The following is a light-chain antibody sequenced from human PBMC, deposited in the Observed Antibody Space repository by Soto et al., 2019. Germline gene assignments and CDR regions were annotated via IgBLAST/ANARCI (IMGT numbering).Light chain of an antibody. Sequence: EIVLTQSPGTLSLSPGERATLSCRASQSVSSSYLAWYQQKPGQAPRLLIYVASSRATGIPARFSGSGSGTTSTLTISTLEPQHFAVYYCQHYGSSPATFGHGTKVEIK. CDR1: QSVSSSY. J-gene: IGKJ1*01. V-gene: IGKV3-20*01. CDR2: VAS. CDR3: QHYGSSPAT.